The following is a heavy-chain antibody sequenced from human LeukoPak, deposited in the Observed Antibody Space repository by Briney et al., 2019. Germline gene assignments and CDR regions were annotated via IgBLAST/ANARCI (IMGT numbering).Heavy chain of an antibody. CDR2: IHPSGGST. V-gene: IGHV1-46*01. D-gene: IGHD2-21*02. J-gene: IGHJ4*02. CDR1: GYTFTRYF. CDR3: ASGYCAGDCYYDY. Sequence: EASVKGSCKASGYTFTRYFIHWVRQAPGQGLEWMGIIHPSGGSTSYSQKFEGRVTIHRDTSTSTVYTELSSLRSEDTAVYFCASGYCAGDCYYDYWGQGTLVTVSS.